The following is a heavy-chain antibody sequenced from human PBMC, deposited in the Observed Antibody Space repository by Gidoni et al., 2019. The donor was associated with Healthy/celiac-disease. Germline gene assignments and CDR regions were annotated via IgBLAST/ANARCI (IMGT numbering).Heavy chain of an antibody. CDR1: GFTFSSYG. CDR2: ISYDGSNK. J-gene: IGHJ6*03. Sequence: QVQLVESGGGVAQPGRSLSLSCAASGFTFSSYGMHWVRQAPGKGLEWVAVISYDGSNKYYADSVKGRFTISRDNSKNTLYLQMNSLRAEDTAVYYCARDGERLYYYYYMDVWGKGTTVTVSS. V-gene: IGHV3-30*03. D-gene: IGHD4-17*01. CDR3: ARDGERLYYYYYMDV.